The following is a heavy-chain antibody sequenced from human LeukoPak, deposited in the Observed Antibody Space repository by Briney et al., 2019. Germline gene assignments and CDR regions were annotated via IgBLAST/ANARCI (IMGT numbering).Heavy chain of an antibody. CDR1: GFTFSSYG. CDR2: IRYDGSNK. D-gene: IGHD2-2*02. V-gene: IGHV3-30*02. Sequence: GGSLRLSCAASGFTFSSYGMHWVRQAPGKGLEWVAFIRYDGSNKYYADSVKGRFTISRDNSKNTLYLQMNSLRAEDTAVYYCAKGISRYCSSTSCYMGIDYWGQGTLVTVSS. CDR3: AKGISRYCSSTSCYMGIDY. J-gene: IGHJ4*02.